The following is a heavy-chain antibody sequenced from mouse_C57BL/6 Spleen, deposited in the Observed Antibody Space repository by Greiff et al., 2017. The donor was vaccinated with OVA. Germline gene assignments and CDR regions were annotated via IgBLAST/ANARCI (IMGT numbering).Heavy chain of an antibody. CDR3: AREDYYGSRKYFDV. CDR1: GYPFTDYN. D-gene: IGHD1-1*01. J-gene: IGHJ1*03. Sequence: VQLQQSGPELVKPGASVKISCKASGYPFTDYNMNWVKQSPGQSLEWIGVIHPNYGTTSYNQKFKGKATLTADQSSSTAYMQLNSLTSEDSAVYYGAREDYYGSRKYFDVWGTGTTVTVSS. V-gene: IGHV1-39*01. CDR2: IHPNYGTT.